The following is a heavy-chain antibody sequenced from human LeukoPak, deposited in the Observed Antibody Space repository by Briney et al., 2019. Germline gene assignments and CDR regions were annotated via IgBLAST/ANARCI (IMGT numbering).Heavy chain of an antibody. Sequence: GGSLRLSCAASGFTLSTYAIHCVRQAPGKGLERVSGISASGGTYYVDSVKGRFTVSRDNSKTTLYLQMNSLRAEDTAVYYWEKGDIEGNSGPFDAFDIWGQGTMVTVSS. CDR3: EKGDIEGNSGPFDAFDI. J-gene: IGHJ3*02. CDR1: GFTLSTYA. D-gene: IGHD2-15*01. CDR2: ISASGGT. V-gene: IGHV3-23*01.